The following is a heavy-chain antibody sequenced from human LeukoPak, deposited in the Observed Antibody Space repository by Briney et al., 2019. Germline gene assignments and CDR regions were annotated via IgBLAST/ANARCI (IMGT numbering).Heavy chain of an antibody. V-gene: IGHV3-21*01. CDR1: GFTFSSYS. Sequence: PGGSLRLSCAASGFTFSSYSMNWVRQAPGKGLEWVSSISSSSSYIYYADSVKGRFTISRDNAKNSLYLQMNSLRAEDTAVYYCARDSGYDSDAFDIRGQGTMVTVSS. CDR2: ISSSSSYI. D-gene: IGHD5-12*01. J-gene: IGHJ3*02. CDR3: ARDSGYDSDAFDI.